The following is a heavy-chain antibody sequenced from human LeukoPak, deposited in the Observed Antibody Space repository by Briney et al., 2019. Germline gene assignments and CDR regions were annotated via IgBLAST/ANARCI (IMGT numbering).Heavy chain of an antibody. CDR3: AREGYGDYHI. J-gene: IGHJ3*02. CDR2: INQDGSEK. CDR1: GEPFSNHW. V-gene: IGHV3-7*01. Sequence: PGGSLRLSCAVSGEPFSNHWMTWVRQAPGKGLERVANINQDGSEKYYVDSVKGRFSISRDNAKSSLYLQMNSLRVEDTAMYFCAREGYGDYHIWGQGTIVTVSS. D-gene: IGHD4-17*01.